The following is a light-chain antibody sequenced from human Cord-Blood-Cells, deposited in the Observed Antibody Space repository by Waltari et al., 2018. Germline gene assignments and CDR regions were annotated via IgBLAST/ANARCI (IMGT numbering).Light chain of an antibody. CDR3: CSYAGSYTWV. CDR2: DVS. J-gene: IGLJ3*02. CDR1: STAVGGYNY. V-gene: IGLV2-11*01. Sequence: QSALTQPRSVSGSPGQALPISCTGTSTAVGGYNYFSWYQQHPGNAPQLMIYDVSKRPSGVPDRFSGSKSGNPASLTISGLQAEDEADYYCCSYAGSYTWVFGGGTKLTVL.